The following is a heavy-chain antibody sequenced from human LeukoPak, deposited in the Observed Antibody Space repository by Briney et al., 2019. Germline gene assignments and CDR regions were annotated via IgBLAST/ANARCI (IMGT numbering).Heavy chain of an antibody. V-gene: IGHV4-59*01. Sequence: KPSETLSLTCTVSGGSISRYYWSWVRQPPGKGLEYIGNIYYSGSTNYNPSLKSRVTISLDTSRSQFSLKLTSATAADTAVYYCARELYNWNGRRHAIDIWGQGTMVTVSS. CDR3: ARELYNWNGRRHAIDI. D-gene: IGHD1-20*01. CDR1: GGSISRYY. J-gene: IGHJ3*02. CDR2: IYYSGST.